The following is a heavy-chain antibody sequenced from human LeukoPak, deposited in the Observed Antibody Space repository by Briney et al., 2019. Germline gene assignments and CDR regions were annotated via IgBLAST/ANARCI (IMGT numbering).Heavy chain of an antibody. Sequence: PGGSLRLSCAASGFTFSSYSMNWVRQAPGKGLEWVPSISSSSSYIYYADSVKGRFTISRDNAKNSPYLQMNSLRAEDTAVYYCARDEAGTGYYYGMDVWGKGTTVTVSS. J-gene: IGHJ6*04. CDR1: GFTFSSYS. D-gene: IGHD6-13*01. CDR3: ARDEAGTGYYYGMDV. CDR2: ISSSSSYI. V-gene: IGHV3-21*01.